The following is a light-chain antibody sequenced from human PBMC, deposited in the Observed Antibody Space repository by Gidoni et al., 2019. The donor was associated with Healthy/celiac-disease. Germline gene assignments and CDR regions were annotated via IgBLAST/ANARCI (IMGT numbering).Light chain of an antibody. J-gene: IGLJ1*01. Sequence: QSALTQPRSVSGSPGQSVTISCTGTSSDVGDYNYVSWYQQYPGKAPKLMIHDVSKRPSGVPDRFSGSKSGNTASLTISGLQPEDEADYYCCSYAGSYTYVFGTGTKVTVL. CDR3: CSYAGSYTYV. CDR2: DVS. V-gene: IGLV2-11*01. CDR1: SSDVGDYNY.